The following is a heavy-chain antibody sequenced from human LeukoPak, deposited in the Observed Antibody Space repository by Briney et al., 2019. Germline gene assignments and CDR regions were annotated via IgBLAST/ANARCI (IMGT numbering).Heavy chain of an antibody. Sequence: QPGGSLRLSCAASGFTFSSYSMNWVRQAPGKGLEWVSHISSSSSTIYYADSVKGRFTISRDNAKNSLYLQMNSLRAEDTAVYYCARSLVAARRELAFDIWGQGTMVTVSS. CDR1: GFTFSSYS. CDR3: ARSLVAARRELAFDI. J-gene: IGHJ3*02. V-gene: IGHV3-48*01. D-gene: IGHD6-6*01. CDR2: ISSSSSTI.